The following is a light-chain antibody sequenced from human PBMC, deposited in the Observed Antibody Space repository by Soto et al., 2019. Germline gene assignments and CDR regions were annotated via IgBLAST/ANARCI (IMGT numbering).Light chain of an antibody. V-gene: IGLV2-14*01. CDR1: SSDVGGYNF. CDR2: EIS. CDR3: SSYTSNTTRV. J-gene: IGLJ3*02. Sequence: QSALTQPASVSGSPGQAITISCTGTSSDVGGYNFVSWYQQYPGNAPKLMIFEISDRPSGVSNRFSGSKSGNTASLTISGLQAEDEADYYCSSYTSNTTRVFGGGTKITVL.